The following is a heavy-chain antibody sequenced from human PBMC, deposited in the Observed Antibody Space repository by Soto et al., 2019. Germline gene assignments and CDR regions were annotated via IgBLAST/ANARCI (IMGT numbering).Heavy chain of an antibody. J-gene: IGHJ4*02. D-gene: IGHD3-22*01. CDR2: IWYDGSNK. V-gene: IGHV3-33*01. CDR3: ARGRDDSSGYLFDS. Sequence: QVQLVESGGGVVQPGRSLRLSCAASGFTFSSYGMHWVRQAPGKGLEWVAVIWYDGSNKYYADSVKGRFTISRDNSKNTLYLQMNSLRAEDTAVYYWARGRDDSSGYLFDSWGQGTLVTVSS. CDR1: GFTFSSYG.